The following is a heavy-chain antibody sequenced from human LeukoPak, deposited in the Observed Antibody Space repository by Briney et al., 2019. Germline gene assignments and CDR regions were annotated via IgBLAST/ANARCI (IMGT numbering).Heavy chain of an antibody. CDR2: ISSSSSTI. V-gene: IGHV3-48*01. J-gene: IGHJ6*02. CDR1: GFTFSSYS. Sequence: GGSLRLSCAASGFTFSSYSMNWVRQAPGKGLEWVSYISSSSSTIYYADSVKGRFTIPRDNAKNSLYLQMNSLRAEDTAVYYCARRPHPYCSSTSCYYYYGMDVWGRGTTVTVSS. D-gene: IGHD2-2*01. CDR3: ARRPHPYCSSTSCYYYYGMDV.